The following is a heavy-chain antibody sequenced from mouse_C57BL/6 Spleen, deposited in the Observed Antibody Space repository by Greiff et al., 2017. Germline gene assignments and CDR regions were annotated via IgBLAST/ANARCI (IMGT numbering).Heavy chain of an antibody. J-gene: IGHJ2*01. CDR2: IDPSDSET. CDR3: ARTYINYYFDD. V-gene: IGHV1-52*01. CDR1: GYTFTSYW. Sequence: QVQLQQPGAELVRPGSSVKLSCKASGYTFTSYWMHWVKQRPIQGLEWIGNIDPSDSETHYNQKFKDKATLTVDKSSSTAYMQLSSLTSEDSAVYYCARTYINYYFDDWGQGTTLTVSS. D-gene: IGHD2-5*01.